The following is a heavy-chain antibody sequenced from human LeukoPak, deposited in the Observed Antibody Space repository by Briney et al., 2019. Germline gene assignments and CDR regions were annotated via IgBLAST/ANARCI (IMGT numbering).Heavy chain of an antibody. CDR1: GFTFTSYS. Sequence: GGSLRLSCAASGFTFTSYSMNWVRQAPGKGLEWVSTSGGGGSTYYADSVKGRFTISRDNSKNTLYLQVNSLRAEDTAVYYCAKGGKWDVTPFDYWGQGTLVTVSS. V-gene: IGHV3-23*01. CDR3: AKGGKWDVTPFDY. CDR2: SGGGGST. J-gene: IGHJ4*02. D-gene: IGHD1-26*01.